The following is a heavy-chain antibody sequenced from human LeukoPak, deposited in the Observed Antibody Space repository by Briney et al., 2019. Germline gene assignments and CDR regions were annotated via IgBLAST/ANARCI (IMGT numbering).Heavy chain of an antibody. CDR1: GFTFSSYA. CDR2: ISYDGSNK. V-gene: IGHV3-30-3*01. D-gene: IGHD1-26*01. J-gene: IGHJ4*02. CDR3: ARIVPYSGSHWGLDY. Sequence: GGSLRLSCAASGFTFSSYAMHWVRQAPGKGLEWVAVISYDGSNKYYADSVKGRFTISRDNPKNTLYLQMNSLRAEDTAVYYCARIVPYSGSHWGLDYWGQGTLVTVSS.